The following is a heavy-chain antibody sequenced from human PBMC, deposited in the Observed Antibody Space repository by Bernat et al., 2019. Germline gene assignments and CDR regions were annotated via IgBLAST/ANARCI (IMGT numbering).Heavy chain of an antibody. CDR1: GFTFSSYT. CDR2: ISYDGSSK. V-gene: IGHV3-30-3*01. D-gene: IGHD3-10*01. CDR3: ARVLMGGSGSYGGFDY. J-gene: IGHJ4*02. Sequence: QVQLVESGGGVVQPGRSLRLSCAASGFTFSSYTMHWVRQAPGKGLEWLAVISYDGSSKYYADSVKGRFTISRDNSQNTLYLEMKSLRAEDTAVYYCARVLMGGSGSYGGFDYWGQGTLVTVSS.